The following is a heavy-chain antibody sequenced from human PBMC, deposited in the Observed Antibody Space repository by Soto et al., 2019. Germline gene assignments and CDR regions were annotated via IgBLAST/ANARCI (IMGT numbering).Heavy chain of an antibody. CDR1: GFTFGDAW. CDR2: VKTKSEGETT. J-gene: IGHJ5*02. Sequence: EVQLVESGGGWVKPGGSLTLSCVASGFTFGDAWMNWVRQAAGKGLEWVGHVKTKSEGETTDYAAPVKGRFTIWRDDSTNTLYLQMNSLKGEDTGKYFCTTLGPSWGQGTQVTVSS. V-gene: IGHV3-15*07. CDR3: TTLGPS.